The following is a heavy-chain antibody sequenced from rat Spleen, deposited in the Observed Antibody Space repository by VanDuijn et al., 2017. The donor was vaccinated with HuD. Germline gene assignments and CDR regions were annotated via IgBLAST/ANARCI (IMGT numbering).Heavy chain of an antibody. J-gene: IGHJ2*01. CDR3: ARRMYTTDYYYYFDY. V-gene: IGHV5-29*01. Sequence: EVQLVESGGGLVQPGRSLKLSCAASGFTFSNYGMAWVRQAPTKGLEWVATISYDGSSTYYRDSVKGRFTISRDNAKSTLYLQMDSLRSEDTATYYCARRMYTTDYYYYFDYWGQGVMVTVSS. CDR2: ISYDGSST. CDR1: GFTFSNYG. D-gene: IGHD1-6*01.